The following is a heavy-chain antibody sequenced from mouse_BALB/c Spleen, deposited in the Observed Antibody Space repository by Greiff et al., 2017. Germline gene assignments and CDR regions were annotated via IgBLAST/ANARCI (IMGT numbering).Heavy chain of an antibody. CDR1: GFNIKDTY. Sequence: VQLQQSGAELVKPGASVKLSCTASGFNIKDTYKHWVKQRPEQGLEWIGRIDPANGNTKYDPKFQGKATITADTSSNTAYLQLSSLTSEDTAVYYCAREGGNYYFDYWGQGTTLTVSS. CDR3: AREGGNYYFDY. CDR2: IDPANGNT. J-gene: IGHJ2*01. V-gene: IGHV14-3*02. D-gene: IGHD2-1*01.